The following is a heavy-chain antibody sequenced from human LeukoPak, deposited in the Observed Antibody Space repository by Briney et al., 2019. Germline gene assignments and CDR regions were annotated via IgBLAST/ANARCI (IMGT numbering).Heavy chain of an antibody. J-gene: IGHJ6*03. V-gene: IGHV3-33*06. CDR1: GFTFSSYG. CDR2: IWYDGSNK. Sequence: PGGSLRLSCAASGFTFSSYGVHWVRQAPGKGLEWVAVIWYDGSNKYYADSVKGRFTISRDNSKNTLYLQMNSLRAEDTAVYYCAKLTSFYYMDVWGKGTTVTVSS. D-gene: IGHD1-1*01. CDR3: AKLTSFYYMDV.